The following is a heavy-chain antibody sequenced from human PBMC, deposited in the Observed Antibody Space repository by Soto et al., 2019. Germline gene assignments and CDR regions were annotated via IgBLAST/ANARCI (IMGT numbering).Heavy chain of an antibody. V-gene: IGHV1-69*12. CDR1: GGTFSSYA. CDR2: IIPIFGTA. J-gene: IGHJ4*02. D-gene: IGHD4-4*01. Sequence: QVQLVQSGAEVKKPGSSVKVSCKASGGTFSSYAISWVRQAPGQGLELMGGIIPIFGTANYAQKFQGRVTITADESTSTAYMELSNLRSEDTAVYYCARDRGMATIHDYSFDYWGQGTLVTVSS. CDR3: ARDRGMATIHDYSFDY.